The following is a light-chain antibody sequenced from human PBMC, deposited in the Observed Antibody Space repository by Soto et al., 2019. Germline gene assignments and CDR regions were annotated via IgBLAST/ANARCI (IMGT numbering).Light chain of an antibody. V-gene: IGKV1-9*01. Sequence: IQLTQSPSSLSASVGDRVTITCRASRGIASSLAWYQQKPGKAPKLLIYAASTLQSGVPSRFSGSGSWTDFTLTITSLQPEDFATYYCQHLHTYPYTFGQGTKLAIK. CDR3: QHLHTYPYT. J-gene: IGKJ2*01. CDR2: AAS. CDR1: RGIASS.